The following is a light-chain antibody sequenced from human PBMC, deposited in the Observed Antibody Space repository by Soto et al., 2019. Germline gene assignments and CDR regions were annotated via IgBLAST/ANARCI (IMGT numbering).Light chain of an antibody. CDR3: QQRRNWPPLT. CDR2: HAS. J-gene: IGKJ4*01. CDR1: ESVDIY. Sequence: ETVLTQSPATLSLSPGETATLSCRASESVDIYLAWYQQTPGQAPRLLIYHASNRATGIPARFSGSGSGTDFTLTISSLEPEDSAVYYCQQRRNWPPLTFGGGTRVEI. V-gene: IGKV3-11*01.